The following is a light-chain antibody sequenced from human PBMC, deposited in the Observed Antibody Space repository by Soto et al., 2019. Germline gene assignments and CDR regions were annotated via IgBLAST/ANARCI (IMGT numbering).Light chain of an antibody. CDR1: QSVLYSSNNKNY. V-gene: IGKV4-1*01. J-gene: IGKJ1*01. CDR3: QQYYSTPTWT. Sequence: DIVMTQSPDSLAVSLGERATINCKSSQSVLYSSNNKNYLAWYQQKSGQPPKLLIYWASTRESGVPDRFSGSGSGTDFILTISSLQAEDVAVYYCQQYYSTPTWTFGQGTKVDIK. CDR2: WAS.